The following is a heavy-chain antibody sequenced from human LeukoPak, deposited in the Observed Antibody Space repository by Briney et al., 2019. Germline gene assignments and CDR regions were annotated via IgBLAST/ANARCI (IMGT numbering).Heavy chain of an antibody. V-gene: IGHV3-48*03. CDR2: ISSSGSTI. J-gene: IGHJ6*04. CDR1: GFTFSSYE. CDR3: AELGITMIGGV. Sequence: GGSLRLSCAASGFTFSSYEMNWVRQAPGKGLEWVSYISSSGSTIYYADSVKGRFTISRDNAKNSLYLQMNSLRAGDTAVYYCAELGITMIGGVWGKGTTVTISS. D-gene: IGHD3-10*02.